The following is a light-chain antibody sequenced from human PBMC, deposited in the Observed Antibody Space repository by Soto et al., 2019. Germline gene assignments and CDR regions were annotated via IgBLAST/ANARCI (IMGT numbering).Light chain of an antibody. Sequence: QSALTQPPSASGSPGQSVTISCTGTSSDVGGYKYVSWYQQHPGKAPKLMIFEVNKRPSGVPDRFSGSKSGNTASLTVSRLQAEDEAAYYCSSYAGINNLGVFGTGTKLTVL. CDR3: SSYAGINNLGV. CDR2: EVN. V-gene: IGLV2-8*01. J-gene: IGLJ1*01. CDR1: SSDVGGYKY.